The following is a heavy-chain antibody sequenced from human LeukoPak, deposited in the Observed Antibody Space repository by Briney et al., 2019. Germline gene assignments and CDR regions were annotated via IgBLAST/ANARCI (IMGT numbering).Heavy chain of an antibody. CDR3: ARDLITYYYGSGSLDY. Sequence: HPGGSLRLSCAASGFTVSSNYMSWVRQAPGKGLERVSVIYSGGSTYYADSVKGRFTISRDNSKNTLYLQMNSLRAEDTAVYYCARDLITYYYGSGSLDYWGQGTLVTVSS. V-gene: IGHV3-66*01. J-gene: IGHJ4*02. CDR1: GFTVSSNY. CDR2: IYSGGST. D-gene: IGHD3-10*01.